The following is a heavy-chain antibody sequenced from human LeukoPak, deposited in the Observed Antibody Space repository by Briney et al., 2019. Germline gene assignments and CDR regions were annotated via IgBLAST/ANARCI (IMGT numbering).Heavy chain of an antibody. CDR1: GFTFSSYG. CDR3: AKDYYDYVWGSYRDAFDI. CDR2: ISYDGSNK. V-gene: IGHV3-30*18. J-gene: IGHJ3*02. Sequence: QPGRSLRLSCAASGFTFSSYGMHWVRQAPGKGLEWVAVISYDGSNKYYADSVKGRFTTSRDNSKNTLYLQMNSLRAEDTAVYYCAKDYYDYVWGSYRDAFDIWGQGTMVTVSS. D-gene: IGHD3-16*02.